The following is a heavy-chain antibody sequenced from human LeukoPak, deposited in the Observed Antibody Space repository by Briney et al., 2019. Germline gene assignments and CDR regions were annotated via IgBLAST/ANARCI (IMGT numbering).Heavy chain of an antibody. Sequence: SETLSLTCTVSGGSISGYYWSWIRQPPGKGLEWIGYIYYSGSTNYNPSLKSRVTISVDTSKNQFSLKVNSVTAADTAVYYCARGVAKILLPPYFDYWGQGSLVTVSS. D-gene: IGHD5-24*01. CDR1: GGSISGYY. V-gene: IGHV4-59*01. J-gene: IGHJ4*02. CDR3: ARGVAKILLPPYFDY. CDR2: IYYSGST.